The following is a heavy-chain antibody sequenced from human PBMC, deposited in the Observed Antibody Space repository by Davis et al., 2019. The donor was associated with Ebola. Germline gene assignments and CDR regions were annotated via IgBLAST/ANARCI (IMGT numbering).Heavy chain of an antibody. CDR1: TASMTSGGYY. D-gene: IGHD1-26*01. Sequence: MPSETLSLTCTVSTASMTSGGYYCTWIRQHPGRGLEGTGYISYGGRTSYNPSLKSRIIISEDTAKNQFSLKLSSVTAADTAVYYCAISNLWEVDSWGQGTLVTVSS. V-gene: IGHV4-31*03. CDR3: AISNLWEVDS. J-gene: IGHJ4*02. CDR2: ISYGGRT.